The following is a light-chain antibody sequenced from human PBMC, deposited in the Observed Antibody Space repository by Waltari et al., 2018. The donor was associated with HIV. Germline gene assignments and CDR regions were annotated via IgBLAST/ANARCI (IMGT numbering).Light chain of an antibody. Sequence: IAMTQSPDSMAVSLGERATIKCKSRQSVLYTSDNKNNVAWYQQKPGQPPKLLIYWASTRESGVPDRFSGSGSGTDFTLTISNLQAEDVAFYYCQQYYSFPVTFGGGTRVELK. J-gene: IGKJ4*01. CDR2: WAS. CDR1: QSVLYTSDNKNN. V-gene: IGKV4-1*01. CDR3: QQYYSFPVT.